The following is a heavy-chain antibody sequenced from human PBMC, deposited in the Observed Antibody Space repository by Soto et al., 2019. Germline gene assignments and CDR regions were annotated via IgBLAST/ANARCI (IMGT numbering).Heavy chain of an antibody. Sequence: EVQLLESGGGLVQPGGSLRLSCATSGLSFSSYAMSWVRQAPGKGLEWVSSISGRGESTYYADSVKGRFTISRDNSKNTLVLQLNRLRAEDTAVYYCAKDRGDYYDNSGDPSGFDYWGQGTLVTVSS. CDR1: GLSFSSYA. D-gene: IGHD3-22*01. J-gene: IGHJ4*02. CDR2: ISGRGEST. V-gene: IGHV3-23*01. CDR3: AKDRGDYYDNSGDPSGFDY.